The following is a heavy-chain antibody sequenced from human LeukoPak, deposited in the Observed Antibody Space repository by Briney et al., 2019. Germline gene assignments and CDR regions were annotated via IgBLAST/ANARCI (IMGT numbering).Heavy chain of an antibody. J-gene: IGHJ4*02. CDR3: ARDFGEMATTNYFDY. CDR1: GFTFSSYA. Sequence: GRSLRLSCAASGFTFSSYAMLWVRQAPGKGLEWVAVISYDGSNKYYADSVKGRFTISRDNSKNTLYQQMNSLRAEDTAVYYCARDFGEMATTNYFDYWGQGTLVTVSS. CDR2: ISYDGSNK. D-gene: IGHD5-24*01. V-gene: IGHV3-30-3*01.